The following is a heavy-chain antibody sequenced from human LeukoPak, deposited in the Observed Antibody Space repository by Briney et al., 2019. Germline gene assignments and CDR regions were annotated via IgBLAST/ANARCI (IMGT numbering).Heavy chain of an antibody. CDR2: ISYDGSNK. Sequence: GRSLRLSCAASGFTFSSYGMHWVRQAPGKGLEWVAVISYDGSNKYYADSVKGRFTISRDNSKNTLYLQMNSLRAEDTVVYYCAKGTAMAASFDYWGQGTLVTVSS. CDR3: AKGTAMAASFDY. CDR1: GFTFSSYG. D-gene: IGHD5-18*01. J-gene: IGHJ4*02. V-gene: IGHV3-30*18.